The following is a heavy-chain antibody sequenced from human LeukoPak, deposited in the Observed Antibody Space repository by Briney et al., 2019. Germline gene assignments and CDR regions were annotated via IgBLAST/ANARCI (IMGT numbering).Heavy chain of an antibody. D-gene: IGHD6-19*01. CDR3: AWSYTYSSGWPI. V-gene: IGHV4-34*01. J-gene: IGHJ3*02. CDR2: INHSGST. Sequence: PSETLSLTCAVYGGSFSGYYWSWIRQPPGKGLEWIGEINHSGSTNYNPSLKSRVTISVDTSKNQFSLKLSFVTAADTAVYYCAWSYTYSSGWPIWGQGTMVTVSS. CDR1: GGSFSGYY.